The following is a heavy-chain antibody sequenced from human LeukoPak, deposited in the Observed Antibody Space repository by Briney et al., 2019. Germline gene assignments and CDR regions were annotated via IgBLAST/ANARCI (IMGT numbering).Heavy chain of an antibody. CDR3: ARDWWDSSGYYDY. Sequence: PGGSLRLSCAASGFTFSSYAMNWVRQAPGKGLEWVSSISNSSTYIYYADSVKGRFTISRDNAKNSLYLQMNSLRAEDTAVYYCARDWWDSSGYYDYWGQGTLVTVSS. J-gene: IGHJ4*02. CDR1: GFTFSSYA. CDR2: ISNSSTYI. V-gene: IGHV3-21*01. D-gene: IGHD3-22*01.